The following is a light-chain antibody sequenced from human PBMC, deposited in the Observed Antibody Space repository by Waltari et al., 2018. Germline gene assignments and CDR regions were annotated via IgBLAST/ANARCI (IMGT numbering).Light chain of an antibody. CDR3: QHYVRLPAT. Sequence: EIVLTQSPGTLSLSPGERATLSCRASQSVSRSLTWYQQKPSQAPRLLIYDASSRATGIPDRFSGSGSGTDFSLTISRLQPEDFAVYYCQHYVRLPATFGQGTKVEIK. J-gene: IGKJ1*01. CDR1: QSVSRS. CDR2: DAS. V-gene: IGKV3-20*01.